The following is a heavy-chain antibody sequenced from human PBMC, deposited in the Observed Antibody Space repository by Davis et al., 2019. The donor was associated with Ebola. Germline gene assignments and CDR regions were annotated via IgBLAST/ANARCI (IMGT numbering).Heavy chain of an antibody. CDR3: ARDENYYDSSGYSYYFDY. J-gene: IGHJ4*02. V-gene: IGHV3-33*01. CDR1: GFTFSSYG. CDR2: IWYDGSNK. D-gene: IGHD3-22*01. Sequence: GESLKISCAAFGFTFSSYGMHWVRQAPGKGLEWVAVIWYDGSNKYYADSVKGRFTISRDNAKNSLYLQMNSLRAEDTAVYYCARDENYYDSSGYSYYFDYWGQGTLVTVSS.